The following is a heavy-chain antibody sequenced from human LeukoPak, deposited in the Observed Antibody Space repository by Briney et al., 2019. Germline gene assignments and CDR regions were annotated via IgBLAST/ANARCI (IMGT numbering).Heavy chain of an antibody. CDR2: IASDGSST. CDR3: AKGHYYGSGSLDY. CDR1: GFTFSSYW. V-gene: IGHV3-74*01. D-gene: IGHD3-10*01. Sequence: GSLRLSCAASGFTFSSYWMNWVRQAPGKGLVWVSRIASDGSSTTYADSVKGRFSISRDNAKNTLYLQMNSLRVEDTAVYYCAKGHYYGSGSLDYWGQGTLVTVSS. J-gene: IGHJ4*02.